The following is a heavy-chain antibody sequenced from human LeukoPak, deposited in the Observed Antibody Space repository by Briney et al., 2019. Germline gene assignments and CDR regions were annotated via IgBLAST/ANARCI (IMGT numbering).Heavy chain of an antibody. J-gene: IGHJ4*02. D-gene: IGHD2-15*01. CDR2: IRHDGSNK. CDR3: AKGARDCGGGSCYSGGEDYFDY. V-gene: IGHV3-30*02. Sequence: PGGSLRLSCAASGFTFSSYGMHWVRQAPGKGLEWVAFIRHDGSNKYYADSVKGRFTISRDNSKNTVYLQMNSLRAEDTAVYYCAKGARDCGGGSCYSGGEDYFDYWGQGTLVTVSS. CDR1: GFTFSSYG.